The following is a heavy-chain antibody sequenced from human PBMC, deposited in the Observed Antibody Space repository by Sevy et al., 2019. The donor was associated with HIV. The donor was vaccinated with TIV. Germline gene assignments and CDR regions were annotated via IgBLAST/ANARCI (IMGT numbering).Heavy chain of an antibody. CDR1: GFTFSKYW. D-gene: IGHD1-7*01. CDR2: IKQDAGQK. Sequence: GGSLRLSCAASGFTFSKYWMGWVRRAPGKGLEWVANIKQDAGQKHYVDSVKGRFTISRDNAKNSLYLQMNSLRAEDTAVSFCARDDGNYYFHYWGQGTQVTVSS. CDR3: ARDDGNYYFHY. V-gene: IGHV3-7*01. J-gene: IGHJ4*02.